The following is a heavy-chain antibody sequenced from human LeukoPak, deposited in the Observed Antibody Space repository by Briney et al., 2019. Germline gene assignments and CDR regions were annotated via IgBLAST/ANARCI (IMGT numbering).Heavy chain of an antibody. Sequence: KPGGSLRLSCAASGFTFSSYAMSWVRQAPGKGLEWVSSISSSSSYIYYADSVKGRFTISRDNANNSLYLQMNSLRAEDTAVYYCARDPGYSSSWYRWGQGTLVTVSS. V-gene: IGHV3-21*01. D-gene: IGHD6-13*01. CDR1: GFTFSSYA. CDR2: ISSSSSYI. J-gene: IGHJ5*02. CDR3: ARDPGYSSSWYR.